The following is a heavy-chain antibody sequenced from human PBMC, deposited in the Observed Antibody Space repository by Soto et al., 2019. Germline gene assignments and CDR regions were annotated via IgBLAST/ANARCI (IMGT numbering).Heavy chain of an antibody. CDR1: GFTFSSYS. J-gene: IGHJ6*02. CDR3: ARDRRITIFGVVDYYGMDV. V-gene: IGHV3-48*02. Sequence: GGSLRLSCAASGFTFSSYSMNWVRQAPGKGLDWVSYISSSTSTIYYADSVKGRFTISRDNAKNSLYLQMNSLRDEDTAVYYCARDRRITIFGVVDYYGMDVWGQGTTVTVSS. CDR2: ISSSTSTI. D-gene: IGHD3-3*01.